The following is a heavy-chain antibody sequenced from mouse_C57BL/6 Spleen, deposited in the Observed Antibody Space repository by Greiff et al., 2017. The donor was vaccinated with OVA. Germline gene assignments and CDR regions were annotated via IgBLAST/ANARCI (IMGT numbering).Heavy chain of an antibody. D-gene: IGHD1-1*01. J-gene: IGHJ4*01. V-gene: IGHV5-16*01. Sequence: EVLLVASEGGLVQPGSSMKLSCTASGFTFSDYYMAWVRQVPEKGLEWVANINYDGSSTYYLDSLKSRFIISRDNAKNILYLQMSSLKSEDTATYYCAREDGNDAMDYWGQGTSVTVSS. CDR3: AREDGNDAMDY. CDR2: INYDGSST. CDR1: GFTFSDYY.